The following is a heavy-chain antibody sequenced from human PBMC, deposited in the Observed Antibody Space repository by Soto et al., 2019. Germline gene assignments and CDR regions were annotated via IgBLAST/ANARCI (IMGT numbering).Heavy chain of an antibody. CDR1: GYTFTSYY. Sequence: ASVKVSCKASGYTFTSYYMHWVRQAPGQGLEWMGIINPSGGSTGYAQKFQGRVTMTRDTSTSTVYMELSSLRSEDTAVYYCARDPLVVVVAALGYGMDVWGQGTTVTVSS. J-gene: IGHJ6*02. D-gene: IGHD2-15*01. V-gene: IGHV1-46*01. CDR3: ARDPLVVVVAALGYGMDV. CDR2: INPSGGST.